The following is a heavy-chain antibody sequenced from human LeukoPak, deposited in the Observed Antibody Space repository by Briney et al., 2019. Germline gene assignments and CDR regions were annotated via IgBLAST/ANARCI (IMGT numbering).Heavy chain of an antibody. D-gene: IGHD6-13*01. CDR2: VYYSGST. J-gene: IGHJ1*01. CDR3: ARARGITAAGFPGESLQH. V-gene: IGHV4-39*01. Sequence: SETLSLTCTVSGGSISSSSYYWGWIRQPPGKGLEWIGSVYYSGSTYYNPSLKSRVTISVDTSKNQFSLKLSSVTAADTAVYYCARARGITAAGFPGESLQHWGQGTLVTVSS. CDR1: GGSISSSSYY.